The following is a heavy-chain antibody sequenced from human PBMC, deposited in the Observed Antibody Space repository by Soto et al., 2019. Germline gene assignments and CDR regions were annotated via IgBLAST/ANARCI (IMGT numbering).Heavy chain of an antibody. D-gene: IGHD1-20*01. Sequence: QVQLVQSGAEVKKPGSSVKVSCKASGGTFSSYTISWVRQAPGQGLEWMGRIIPILGIANYAQKFQGRVTITADKPTSTAYMELSSLRSEDTAVYYCARITGTARDDAFDIWGQGTMVTVSS. V-gene: IGHV1-69*02. CDR2: IIPILGIA. CDR1: GGTFSSYT. J-gene: IGHJ3*02. CDR3: ARITGTARDDAFDI.